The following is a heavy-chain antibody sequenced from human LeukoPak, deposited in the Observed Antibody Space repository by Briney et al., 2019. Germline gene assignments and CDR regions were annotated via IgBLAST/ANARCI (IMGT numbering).Heavy chain of an antibody. D-gene: IGHD3-10*01. CDR1: VGSTSIGGYY. CDR2: IYYSGST. V-gene: IGHV4-31*03. J-gene: IGHJ6*02. CDR3: ARDAPWRYYGSGTPYGMDV. Sequence: SQTLSLTCTVSVGSTSIGGYYWSSIRQHPGKGLEWIGYIYYSGSTYYNQSIKSRVTISVDTCKNQFSLKLSSVTAADTAVYYCARDAPWRYYGSGTPYGMDVWGQGTTVTVSS.